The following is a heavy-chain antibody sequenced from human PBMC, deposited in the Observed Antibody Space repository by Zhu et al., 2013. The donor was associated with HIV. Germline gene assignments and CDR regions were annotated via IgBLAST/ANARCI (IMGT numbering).Heavy chain of an antibody. Sequence: QVQLQESGPGLVKPSETLSLTCTVSVGSISSNDYHWGWIRQPPGKGLEWIGSIYYTGRTYSNPSLKSRVTISLDTSKNQLSLKLSSVTAADTAVYFCARDRGIAPPLGSYMDVWGKGTTVTVSS. J-gene: IGHJ6*03. CDR1: VGSISSNDYH. D-gene: IGHD6-13*01. CDR2: IYYTGRT. V-gene: IGHV4-39*07. CDR3: ARDRGIAPPLGSYMDV.